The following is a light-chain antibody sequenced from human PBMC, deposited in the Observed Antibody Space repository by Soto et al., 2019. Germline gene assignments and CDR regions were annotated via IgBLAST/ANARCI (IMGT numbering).Light chain of an antibody. Sequence: QSALTQPASVSGSPGQSITISCTGTSSDIGFYNYVSWYQQYPGKAPKVVIYEVKNRPSGVSNRFSGSKSGNTASLTVSGLQAEDEADYYCSSYAGSSNVFGTGTKLTVL. CDR2: EVK. CDR1: SSDIGFYNY. CDR3: SSYAGSSNV. J-gene: IGLJ1*01. V-gene: IGLV2-14*01.